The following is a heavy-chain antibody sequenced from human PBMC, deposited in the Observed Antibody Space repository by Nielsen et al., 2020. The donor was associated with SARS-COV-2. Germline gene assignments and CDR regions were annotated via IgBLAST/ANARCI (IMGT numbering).Heavy chain of an antibody. CDR2: ISGSGGST. D-gene: IGHD3-10*01. CDR3: AKQYGSGSYWANWFDP. J-gene: IGHJ5*02. Sequence: GGSLRLSCAASGFIFSDYAMSWVRQAPGKGLEWVSAISGSGGSTYYADSVKGRFTISRDNSKNTLYLQMNSLRAEDTAVYYCAKQYGSGSYWANWFDPWGQGTLVTVSS. CDR1: GFIFSDYA. V-gene: IGHV3-23*01.